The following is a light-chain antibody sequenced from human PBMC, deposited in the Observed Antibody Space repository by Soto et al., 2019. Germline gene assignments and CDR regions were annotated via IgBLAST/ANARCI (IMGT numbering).Light chain of an antibody. V-gene: IGKV1-27*01. CDR3: QKYNSAPPT. CDR2: AAS. J-gene: IGKJ1*01. Sequence: DIQMTQSPSSLSASVGDRVTITCRATQGISNYLAWYQQKPGKVPKLLIYAASTLQSRVPSRFSCSGSGTAFTLTINSLQPEDVATYFCQKYNSAPPTFGQGTKVAIK. CDR1: QGISNY.